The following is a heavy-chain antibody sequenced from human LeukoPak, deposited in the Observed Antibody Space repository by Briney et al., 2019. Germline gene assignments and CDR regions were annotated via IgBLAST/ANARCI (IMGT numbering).Heavy chain of an antibody. CDR1: GGSISSYY. J-gene: IGHJ4*02. CDR3: ARVNKIWEYFDY. Sequence: SETLSLTCSVSGGSISSYYWSWLRQPPGKGLEWIGYMHYSGSTNYNPSLKSRVTISLNTSKNQFSLKLSSVTAADTAVYYCARVNKIWEYFDYWGRGTLVTVSS. CDR2: MHYSGST. D-gene: IGHD1-26*01. V-gene: IGHV4-59*01.